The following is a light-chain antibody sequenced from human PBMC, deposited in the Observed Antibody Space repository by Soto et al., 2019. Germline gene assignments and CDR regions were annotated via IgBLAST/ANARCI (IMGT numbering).Light chain of an antibody. CDR1: QSVRSW. CDR3: QQYNSYPIT. Sequence: DIQMTQSPATLSASVGDRVTITCRASQSVRSWLAWYQQKPGTAPKLLIFDASRLESGVPSRFSGSGSGTEFTLTISGLQPDDFASYYCQQYNSYPITFGQGTKVDIK. J-gene: IGKJ1*01. CDR2: DAS. V-gene: IGKV1-5*01.